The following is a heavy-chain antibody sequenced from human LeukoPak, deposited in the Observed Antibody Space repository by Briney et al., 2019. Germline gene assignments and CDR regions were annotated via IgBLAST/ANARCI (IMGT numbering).Heavy chain of an antibody. CDR1: GFTFSTYA. J-gene: IGHJ4*02. Sequence: PGGSLRLSCAAPGFTFSTYAMNWVRQAPGKGLEWVAAISGSGVYTFYADSVKGRFTISRDNSRNTLYLQMNSLRAEDTAVYYCANQNGDSANYFGSWGQGTLVTVSS. D-gene: IGHD4-17*01. V-gene: IGHV3-23*01. CDR3: ANQNGDSANYFGS. CDR2: ISGSGVYT.